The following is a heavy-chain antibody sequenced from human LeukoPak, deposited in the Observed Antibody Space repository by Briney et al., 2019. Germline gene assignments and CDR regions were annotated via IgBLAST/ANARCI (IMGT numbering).Heavy chain of an antibody. D-gene: IGHD1-7*01. CDR2: TRFDGRDK. V-gene: IGHV3-30*02. CDR1: GFTFSSYG. CDR3: AKDHWNYAPNDAFDI. J-gene: IGHJ3*02. Sequence: GGPLRLSCAASGFTFSSYGMNWVRQAPGKGLEWVAFTRFDGRDKYYADSVKGRFTISRDNSKSTLDLQMNSLRVEDTAVYYCAKDHWNYAPNDAFDIWGQGTMVTVSS.